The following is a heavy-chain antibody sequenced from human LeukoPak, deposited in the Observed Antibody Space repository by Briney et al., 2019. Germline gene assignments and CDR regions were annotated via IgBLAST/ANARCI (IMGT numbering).Heavy chain of an antibody. D-gene: IGHD1-1*01. CDR1: GFIFGDYS. J-gene: IGHJ4*02. V-gene: IGHV3-21*01. CDR2: ISSGAAYI. CDR3: ARGASAETIDY. Sequence: GGSLRLSCAASGFIFGDYSMNWVRQPPGKGLEWVSSISSGAAYIFYADSVKGRFSISRDSAKNSLYLQMFSLRAEDTALYYCARGASAETIDYWGQGTLVTVSS.